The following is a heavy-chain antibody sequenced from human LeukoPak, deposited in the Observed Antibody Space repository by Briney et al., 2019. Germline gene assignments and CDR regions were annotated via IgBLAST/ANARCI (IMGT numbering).Heavy chain of an antibody. D-gene: IGHD3-16*01. J-gene: IGHJ4*02. V-gene: IGHV3-66*01. CDR3: AKAGRDVHTLLVY. CDR1: GFTFDDYG. Sequence: GGSLRLSCAASGFTFDDYGMSWVRQAPGKGLEWVSVIYSGGSTYYADSVKGRFTISRDNSKNTLYLQMNSLRAEDTAVYYCAKAGRDVHTLLVYWGQGTLVTVSS. CDR2: IYSGGST.